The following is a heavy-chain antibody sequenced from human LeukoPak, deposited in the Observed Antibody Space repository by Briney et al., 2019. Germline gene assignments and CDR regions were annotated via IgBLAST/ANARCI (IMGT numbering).Heavy chain of an antibody. V-gene: IGHV3-74*01. CDR3: AKEIDGFDV. CDR1: GFTFSNYW. CDR2: IRFDGGDT. Sequence: PGGSLRLSCAASGFTFSNYWMHWVRQAPGMGLVWVSSIRFDGGDTAYADSAKGRFTISRDNAKNTVFLQMNNLRAKDTAVYYCAKEIDGFDVWGQGTLVTVSS. J-gene: IGHJ3*01.